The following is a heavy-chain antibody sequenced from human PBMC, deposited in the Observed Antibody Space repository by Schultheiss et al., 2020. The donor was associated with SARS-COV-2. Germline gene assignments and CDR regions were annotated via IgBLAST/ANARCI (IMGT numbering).Heavy chain of an antibody. V-gene: IGHV4-59*12. CDR2: IYYSGST. Sequence: SETLSLTCTVSGGSISSYYWSWIRQPPGKGLEWIGSIYYSGSTYYNPSLKSRVTISVDTSKNQFSLKLSSVTAADTAVYYCARGVDKNWGQGTLVTVSS. D-gene: IGHD5-12*01. CDR1: GGSISSYY. J-gene: IGHJ4*02. CDR3: ARGVDKN.